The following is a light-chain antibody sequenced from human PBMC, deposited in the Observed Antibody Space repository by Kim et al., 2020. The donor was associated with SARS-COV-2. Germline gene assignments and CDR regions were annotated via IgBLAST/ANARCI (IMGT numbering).Light chain of an antibody. CDR1: SLRSYY. CDR2: GKN. CDR3: NSRDSSGNHSWV. V-gene: IGLV3-19*01. Sequence: SYELTQDPAVSVALGQTVRITCQGDSLRSYYASWYQQKPGQAPVLVIYGKNNRPSGIPDRFSGSSSGNTASLTITGAQAEDEADYYCNSRDSSGNHSWVFGGGTKLTVL. J-gene: IGLJ3*02.